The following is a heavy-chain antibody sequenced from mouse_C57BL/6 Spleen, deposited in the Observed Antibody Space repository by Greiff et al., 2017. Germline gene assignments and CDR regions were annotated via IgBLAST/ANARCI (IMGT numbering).Heavy chain of an antibody. Sequence: EVMLVESGGGLVQPKGSLKLSCAASGFSFNTYAMNWVRQAPGKGLEWVARIRSKSNNYATYYADSVKDRFTISRDDSESMIYLQMYNLKTEDTAMYYCVRPGYGGYAMDYWGQGTSVTVSS. CDR2: IRSKSNNYAT. CDR3: VRPGYGGYAMDY. V-gene: IGHV10-1*01. J-gene: IGHJ4*01. D-gene: IGHD2-2*01. CDR1: GFSFNTYA.